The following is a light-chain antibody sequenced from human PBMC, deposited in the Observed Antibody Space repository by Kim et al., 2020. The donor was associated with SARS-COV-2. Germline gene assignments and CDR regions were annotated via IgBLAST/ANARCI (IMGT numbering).Light chain of an antibody. V-gene: IGKV3-20*01. CDR3: RQYGAAPDT. CDR2: DAS. Sequence: IVLTQSPGTLSLSPGERATLSCRTSQTINSNYLAWFQQKPGQAPRLLIHDASSRAPGIPDRFSGSGSGTDFTLTISRVEPEDFAVYYCRQYGAAPDTFGQGTKLEI. CDR1: QTINSNY. J-gene: IGKJ2*01.